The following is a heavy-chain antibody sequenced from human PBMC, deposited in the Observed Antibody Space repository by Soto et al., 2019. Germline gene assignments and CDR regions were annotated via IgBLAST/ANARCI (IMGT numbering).Heavy chain of an antibody. J-gene: IGHJ3*02. CDR2: FDPEDGET. CDR1: GYTLTELS. V-gene: IGHV1-24*01. Sequence: ASVKVSCKDSGYTLTELSMHWVRQAPGKGLEWMGGFDPEDGETIYAQKFQGRVTMTEDTSTDTAYMELSSLRSEDTAVYYCATRHLPPRTYDAFDIWGQGTMVTVSS. CDR3: ATRHLPPRTYDAFDI.